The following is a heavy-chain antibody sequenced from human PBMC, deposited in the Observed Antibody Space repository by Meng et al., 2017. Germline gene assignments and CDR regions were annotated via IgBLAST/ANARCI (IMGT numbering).Heavy chain of an antibody. Sequence: SETLSLTCSVSGGSISSSNYYWGWIRQPPGKGLEWIGSMFYSGRTYYNPSLKSRVTISVDTSKNQFSLKLSSVTAADTAVYYCARASLHYYDSSGYYLDAFDIWGQGTMVTVSS. CDR1: GGSISSSNYY. V-gene: IGHV4-39*07. CDR3: ARASLHYYDSSGYYLDAFDI. CDR2: MFYSGRT. J-gene: IGHJ3*02. D-gene: IGHD3-22*01.